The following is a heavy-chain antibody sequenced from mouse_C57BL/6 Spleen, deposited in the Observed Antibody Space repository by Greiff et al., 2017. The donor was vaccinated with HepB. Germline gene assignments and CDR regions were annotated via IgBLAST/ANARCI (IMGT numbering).Heavy chain of an antibody. CDR3: ARSYDGDPYYAMDY. CDR2: INPSSGYT. Sequence: QVQLQQSGAELARPGASVKMSCKASGYTFTSYTMHWVKQRPGQGLEWIGYINPSSGYTKYNQKFKDKATLTADKSSSTAYMQLSSLTSEDSAVYYCARSYDGDPYYAMDYWGQGTSVTVSS. CDR1: GYTFTSYT. D-gene: IGHD2-3*01. J-gene: IGHJ4*01. V-gene: IGHV1-4*01.